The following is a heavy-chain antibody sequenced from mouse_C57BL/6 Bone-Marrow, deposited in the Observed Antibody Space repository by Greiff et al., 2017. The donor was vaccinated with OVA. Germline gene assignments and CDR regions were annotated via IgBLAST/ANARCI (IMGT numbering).Heavy chain of an antibody. CDR2: INPSSGYT. CDR1: GYTFTSYW. J-gene: IGHJ1*03. Sequence: VQLQQSGAELAKPGASVKLSCKASGYTFTSYWMHWVKQRPGQGLEWIGYINPSSGYTKYNQKFKDKVTLTADKSSSTAYMQLSSLTYEDSAVYYCAGTTPLWYFDVWGTGTTVTVSS. D-gene: IGHD1-1*01. V-gene: IGHV1-7*01. CDR3: AGTTPLWYFDV.